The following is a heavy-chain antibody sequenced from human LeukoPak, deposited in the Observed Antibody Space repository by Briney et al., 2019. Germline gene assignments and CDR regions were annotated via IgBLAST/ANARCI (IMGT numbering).Heavy chain of an antibody. D-gene: IGHD6-13*01. CDR2: IYHSGNT. CDR3: AREEGIAAAGALEY. Sequence: SETLSLTCTVSGGSISSSSYYWSWIRQPPGKGLEWIGFIYHSGNTNYNPSLASRVTLSLDTSKTQLSLRLTSVTAADTAVYYCAREEGIAAAGALEYWGQGILVTVSS. J-gene: IGHJ4*02. V-gene: IGHV4-61*01. CDR1: GGSISSSSYY.